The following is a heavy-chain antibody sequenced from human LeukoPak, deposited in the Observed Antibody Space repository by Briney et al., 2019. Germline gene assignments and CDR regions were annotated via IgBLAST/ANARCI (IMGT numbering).Heavy chain of an antibody. CDR1: GDTFTSYY. D-gene: IGHD1-26*01. Sequence: ASVKVSCKASGDTFTSYYMHWVRQAPGQGLEWMGIINPSGGSTSYAQKFQGRVTMTRDMSTSTVYMELSSLRSEDTAVYYCARSGGSYMFDYWGQGTLVTVSS. V-gene: IGHV1-46*01. CDR3: ARSGGSYMFDY. CDR2: INPSGGST. J-gene: IGHJ4*02.